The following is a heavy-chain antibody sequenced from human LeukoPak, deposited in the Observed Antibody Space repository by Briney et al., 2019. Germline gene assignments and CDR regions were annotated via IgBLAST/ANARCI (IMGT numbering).Heavy chain of an antibody. CDR2: IYTSGST. CDR3: ARDSGSYSLGWFDP. V-gene: IGHV4-4*07. Sequence: SETLSLTCTVSGGSLSSYYWSWIRQPAGKGLEWIGRIYTSGSTNYNPSLKSRVTMSVDTSKNQFSLKLSSVTAADTAVYYCARDSGSYSLGWFDPWGQGTLVTVSS. D-gene: IGHD1-26*01. J-gene: IGHJ5*02. CDR1: GGSLSSYY.